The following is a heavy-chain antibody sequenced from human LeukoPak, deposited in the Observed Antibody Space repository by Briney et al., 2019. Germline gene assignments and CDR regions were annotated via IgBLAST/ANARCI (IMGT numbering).Heavy chain of an antibody. CDR3: ASSRAVPGTGGHFYGVDV. CDR1: GDSISSTSYY. D-gene: IGHD6-19*01. Sequence: SSETLSLTCTVSGDSISSTSYYWGWIRQTPGKGLEWIGSTCYSVTTHYNPSLKSRVTISVDTSKNQVSLRLTSMTAADTAVYYCASSRAVPGTGGHFYGVDVWGQGTTVTVSS. J-gene: IGHJ6*02. CDR2: TCYSVTT. V-gene: IGHV4-39*01.